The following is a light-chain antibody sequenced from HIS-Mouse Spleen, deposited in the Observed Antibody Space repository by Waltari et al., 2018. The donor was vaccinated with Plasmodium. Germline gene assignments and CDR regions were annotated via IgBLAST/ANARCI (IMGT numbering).Light chain of an antibody. J-gene: IGLJ3*02. CDR3: YSTDSSGNHRV. CDR2: EDS. CDR1: ALPKKY. V-gene: IGLV3-10*01. Sequence: SYELTQPPPVSVSPGQTARITCSGDALPKKYATWYQQKAGQAPVRVIYEDSKRPSGIPERFSGSSSGTMATLTISGAQVEDEADYYCYSTDSSGNHRVFGGGTKLTVL.